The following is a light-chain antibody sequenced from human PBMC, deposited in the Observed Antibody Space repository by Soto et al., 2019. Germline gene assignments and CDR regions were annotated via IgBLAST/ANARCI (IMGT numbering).Light chain of an antibody. CDR2: EVS. J-gene: IGLJ2*01. CDR3: CSYAARSPHVSRPGTKLQV. CDR1: SSYVGGYNY. V-gene: IGLV2-14*01. Sequence: AAGSEAASVCGARGQSMTVSCSWTSSYVGGYNYVSWYQQHPGKAPKLMIYEVSNRPSGVSNRFSGSKSGNTASLTISGLKAEDEAYSSCCSYAARSPHVSRPGTKLQVF.